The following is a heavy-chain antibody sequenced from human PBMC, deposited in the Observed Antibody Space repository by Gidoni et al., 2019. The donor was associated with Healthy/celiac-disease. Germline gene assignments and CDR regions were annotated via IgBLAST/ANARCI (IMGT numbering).Heavy chain of an antibody. CDR1: GVTFSSYG. D-gene: IGHD4-17*01. CDR3: ARDYGDYGGDYYYYGMDV. CDR2: IWYDGSNK. V-gene: IGHV3-33*01. Sequence: VQLVESGGGVVQPGRSLRLSCAAAGVTFSSYGTHWVRQAQGKGLEWVAVIWYDGSNKYYADSVKGRFTISRDNSKNTLYLQMNSLRAEDTAVYYCARDYGDYGGDYYYYGMDVWGQGTTVTVSS. J-gene: IGHJ6*02.